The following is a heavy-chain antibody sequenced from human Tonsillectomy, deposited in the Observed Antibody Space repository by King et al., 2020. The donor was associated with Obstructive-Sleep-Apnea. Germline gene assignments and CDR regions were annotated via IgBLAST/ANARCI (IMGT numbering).Heavy chain of an antibody. CDR1: GFHFDDCA. D-gene: IGHD6-19*01. CDR2: ITWNSGSI. CDR3: AKASAAVAGLGYFDL. Sequence: VQLVESGGGLVQPGRSLRLSCAPSGFHFDDCAMHWVRQAPGKGLEWVSGITWNSGSIGYADSVKGRFTISRDNAKNSLYLQMNSLRPEDTALYYCAKASAAVAGLGYFDLWGRGTLVTVSS. J-gene: IGHJ2*01. V-gene: IGHV3-9*01.